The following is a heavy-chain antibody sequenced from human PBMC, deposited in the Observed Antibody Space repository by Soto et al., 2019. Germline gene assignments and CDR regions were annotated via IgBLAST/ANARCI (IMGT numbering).Heavy chain of an antibody. J-gene: IGHJ4*02. CDR3: ARVAFWAWGSSGATVVYYLDY. Sequence: QVQLQESGPGLVKPSGTLSLTCAVSGGSISSSNWWSWVRQPPGKGLEWIGEIYHSGSTNYNPSLRSWVTISVDKYKNHNPLSLSSVTVADTAVYYCARVAFWAWGSSGATVVYYLDYWGQGTLVTVSS. CDR2: IYHSGST. D-gene: IGHD1-26*01. V-gene: IGHV4-4*02. CDR1: GGSISSSNW.